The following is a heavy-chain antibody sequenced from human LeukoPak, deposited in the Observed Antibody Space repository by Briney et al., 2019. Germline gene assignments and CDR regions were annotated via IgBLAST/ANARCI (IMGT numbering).Heavy chain of an antibody. V-gene: IGHV3-48*02. CDR3: ARASPSGYDY. CDR1: GFTFSTFG. Sequence: GGSLRPSRVASGFTFSTFGMNWVHQAPGKGLEWVSYIGSGSSPIYYADSVKGRFIMSRDNAKNSLYLQMNSLRDEDAAVYYCARASPSGYDYWGQGTLVTVSS. CDR2: IGSGSSPI. D-gene: IGHD3-22*01. J-gene: IGHJ4*02.